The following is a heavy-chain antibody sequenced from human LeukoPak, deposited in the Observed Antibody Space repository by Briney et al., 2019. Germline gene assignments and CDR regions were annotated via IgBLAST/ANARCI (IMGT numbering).Heavy chain of an antibody. CDR2: ISFDGTNK. CDR3: AKNGGSGSYSFDY. J-gene: IGHJ4*02. V-gene: IGHV3-30*18. Sequence: GGSLRLSCAASGFTFSAYAIHWVRQAPGKGLEWVALISFDGTNKYYGDSVKGRFTISRDNSKNTLYLQMNSLRAEDTAVYYCAKNGGSGSYSFDYWGQGTLVTVSS. D-gene: IGHD1-26*01. CDR1: GFTFSAYA.